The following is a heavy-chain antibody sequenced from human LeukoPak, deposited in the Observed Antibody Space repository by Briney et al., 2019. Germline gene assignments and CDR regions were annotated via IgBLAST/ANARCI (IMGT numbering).Heavy chain of an antibody. CDR3: ARVNELSGSFSFDS. CDR2: VYYTGTT. Sequence: PSETLSLTCTVSGGSISSSSYYWGWIRQPPGKGLEWIGSVYYTGTTFYSASLKSRVAISVDTSKNQFSLELSSVTAAETAVYYCARVNELSGSFSFDSWGQGTLVTVSS. D-gene: IGHD1-26*01. V-gene: IGHV4-39*07. J-gene: IGHJ4*02. CDR1: GGSISSSSYY.